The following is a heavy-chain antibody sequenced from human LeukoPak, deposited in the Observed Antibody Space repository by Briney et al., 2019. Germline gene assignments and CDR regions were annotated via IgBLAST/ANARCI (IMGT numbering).Heavy chain of an antibody. V-gene: IGHV4-31*03. Sequence: SETLSLTCTVSGGSISSGGYYWSWLRQHPGKGLEWVGYIYYSGSTYYNTSLKSRVTISVDTSKNQFSLKLSSVTAADTAVYYCASRPYYYDSSGYGAFDIWGQGTMVTVSS. CDR2: IYYSGST. CDR1: GGSISSGGYY. D-gene: IGHD3-22*01. CDR3: ASRPYYYDSSGYGAFDI. J-gene: IGHJ3*02.